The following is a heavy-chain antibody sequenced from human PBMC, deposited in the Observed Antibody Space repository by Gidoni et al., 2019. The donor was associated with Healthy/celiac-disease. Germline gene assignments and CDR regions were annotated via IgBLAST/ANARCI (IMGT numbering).Heavy chain of an antibody. Sequence: QVQLVQSGSEVKKPGASLKVSCKASGYTFTGYYMHWVRQAPGQGLEWMGWTNPNSGGTNYAQKFQGWVTMTRDTSISTAYMELSRLGSDDTAVYYCARSGNYYGSGSDWFDPWGQGTLVTVSS. CDR3: ARSGNYYGSGSDWFDP. J-gene: IGHJ5*02. V-gene: IGHV1-2*04. CDR2: TNPNSGGT. D-gene: IGHD3-10*01. CDR1: GYTFTGYY.